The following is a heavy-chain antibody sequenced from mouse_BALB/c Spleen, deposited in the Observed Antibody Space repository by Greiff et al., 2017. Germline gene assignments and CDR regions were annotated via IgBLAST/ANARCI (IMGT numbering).Heavy chain of an antibody. CDR1: GYSITSDYA. Sequence: EVKLVESGPGLVKPSQSLSLTCTVTGYSITSDYAWNWIRQFPGNKLGWMGYISYSGSTSYNPSLKSRISITRDTSKNQFFLQLNSVTTEDTATYYCARDYYGSSFDYWGQGTTLTVSS. D-gene: IGHD1-1*01. V-gene: IGHV3-2*02. J-gene: IGHJ2*01. CDR2: ISYSGST. CDR3: ARDYYGSSFDY.